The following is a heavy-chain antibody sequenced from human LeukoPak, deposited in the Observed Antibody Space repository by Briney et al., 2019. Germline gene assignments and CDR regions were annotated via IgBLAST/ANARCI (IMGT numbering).Heavy chain of an antibody. J-gene: IGHJ4*02. V-gene: IGHV4-61*02. D-gene: IGHD3-22*01. Sequence: PSETLSLTCTVSGGSISSGSYYWSWIRQPAGKGLEWIGRIYTSGSTNYNPSLKSRVTISVDTSKNQFSLKLSSVTAADTAVYYCAARHYYDSSGYYSYWGQGTLVTVSS. CDR2: IYTSGST. CDR1: GGSISSGSYY. CDR3: AARHYYDSSGYYSY.